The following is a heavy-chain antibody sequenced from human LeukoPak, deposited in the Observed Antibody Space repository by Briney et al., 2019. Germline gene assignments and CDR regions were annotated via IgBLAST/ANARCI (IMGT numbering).Heavy chain of an antibody. J-gene: IGHJ4*02. V-gene: IGHV3-53*01. Sequence: PGGSLRLSCAASGFTVSSNYMSWVRQAPGKGLEWVSVIYSGGSTYYADSVKGRFSISRDNSKNTLYLQMNNLRAEDTAVYYCASDGYSYGHDYWGQGTLVTVSS. D-gene: IGHD5-18*01. CDR2: IYSGGST. CDR1: GFTVSSNY. CDR3: ASDGYSYGHDY.